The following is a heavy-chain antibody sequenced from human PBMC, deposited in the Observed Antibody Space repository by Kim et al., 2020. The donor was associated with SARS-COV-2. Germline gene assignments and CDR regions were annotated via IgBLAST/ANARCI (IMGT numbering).Heavy chain of an antibody. CDR3: AKGASSGWYKGFSDYYGMDV. CDR1: GFTFSSYA. D-gene: IGHD6-19*01. V-gene: IGHV3-33*06. CDR2: IWYDGSNK. Sequence: GGSLRLSCAASGFTFSSYAMHWVRQAPGKGLEWVAVIWYDGSNKYYADSVKGRFTISRDNSKNTLYLQMNSLRAEDTAVYYCAKGASSGWYKGFSDYYGMDVWGQGTTVTVSS. J-gene: IGHJ6*02.